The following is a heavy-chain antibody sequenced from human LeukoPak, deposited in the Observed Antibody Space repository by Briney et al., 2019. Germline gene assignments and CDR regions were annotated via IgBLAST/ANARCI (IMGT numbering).Heavy chain of an antibody. Sequence: ASVKVSCKASGYTFTGYYMHWVRQAPGQGLEWMGWINPNSGGTNYAQKFQGRVTMTRDTSISTAYMELSRLRSDDTAVYYCARSLYCSSTSCYIRWFDPWGQGTLVTVSS. V-gene: IGHV1-2*02. CDR1: GYTFTGYY. J-gene: IGHJ5*02. CDR2: INPNSGGT. CDR3: ARSLYCSSTSCYIRWFDP. D-gene: IGHD2-2*02.